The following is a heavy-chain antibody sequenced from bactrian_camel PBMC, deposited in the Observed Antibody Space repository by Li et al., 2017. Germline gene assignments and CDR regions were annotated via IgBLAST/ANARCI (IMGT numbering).Heavy chain of an antibody. D-gene: IGHD5*01. V-gene: IGHV3S1*01. J-gene: IGHJ4*01. CDR1: GYATRRTC. Sequence: HVQLGESVEGSVHAGGSRTLSWLYAGYATRRTCINWFRQAPEKEREAVASIGTPAAGGLSLYHDSVKGRFTISKDNDKNTLHLQMNSVQPEDTASYICAGRSKSWVGTCDWRFPYNFYGQGTQVTVS. CDR2: IGTPAAGGLS.